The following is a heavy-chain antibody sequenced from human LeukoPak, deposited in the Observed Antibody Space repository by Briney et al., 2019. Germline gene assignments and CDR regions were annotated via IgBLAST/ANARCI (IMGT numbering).Heavy chain of an antibody. Sequence: GGSLRLSCAASGYTFSSFWMHWARQAPGKGLVWVSRITPDGSYSTYADSVKGRFTISRDNARNTLFLQMNGLRAGDTAVYYCSRDTFGHHDYWGQGTLVTVSS. J-gene: IGHJ4*02. D-gene: IGHD3-10*01. V-gene: IGHV3-74*01. CDR2: ITPDGSYS. CDR3: SRDTFGHHDY. CDR1: GYTFSSFW.